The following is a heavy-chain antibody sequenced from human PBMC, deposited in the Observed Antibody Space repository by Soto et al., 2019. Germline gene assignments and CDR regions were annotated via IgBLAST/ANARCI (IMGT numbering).Heavy chain of an antibody. Sequence: GGSLRLSCAASGFTFDDYAMHWVRHAPGKGLVWVSGISWNSGSIGYAATVKGRFAISRDNAKNSLYLQMNSLRAEDVALYYSAKDVWYNWNGGYYYYGLDFWGQGTTVTVSS. CDR1: GFTFDDYA. V-gene: IGHV3-9*03. J-gene: IGHJ6*02. CDR2: ISWNSGSI. CDR3: AKDVWYNWNGGYYYYGLDF. D-gene: IGHD1-1*01.